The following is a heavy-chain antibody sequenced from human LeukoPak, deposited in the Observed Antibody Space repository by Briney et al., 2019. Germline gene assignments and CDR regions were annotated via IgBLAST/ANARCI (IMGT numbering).Heavy chain of an antibody. V-gene: IGHV1-2*02. Sequence: GASVKASCKASGYNFSGYYMHWVRQAPGQGLEWMGWINPNSGGTNYAQKFQGRVTMTRDTSISTAYMGLSRLRSDDTAVYYCAREIWSGYLGVGYWSQGTLVTVSS. D-gene: IGHD3-3*01. J-gene: IGHJ4*02. CDR2: INPNSGGT. CDR1: GYNFSGYY. CDR3: AREIWSGYLGVGY.